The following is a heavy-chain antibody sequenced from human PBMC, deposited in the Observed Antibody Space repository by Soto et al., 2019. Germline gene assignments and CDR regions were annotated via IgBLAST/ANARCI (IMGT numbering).Heavy chain of an antibody. J-gene: IGHJ6*02. V-gene: IGHV3-66*01. D-gene: IGHD2-8*02. CDR3: TKDWTGDTCPCMDV. Sequence: PGGSLRLSCAASGFTVSNNYMSWVRQAPGKGLEWVSLIYSGGSTYYADSVKGRFTISRDNSKDTLYLQMNSLTAEDTATYYCTKDWTGDTCPCMDVWGQGTSVTVSS. CDR2: IYSGGST. CDR1: GFTVSNNY.